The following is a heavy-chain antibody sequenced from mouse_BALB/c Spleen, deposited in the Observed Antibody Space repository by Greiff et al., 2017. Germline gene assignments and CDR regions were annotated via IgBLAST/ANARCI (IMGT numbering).Heavy chain of an antibody. V-gene: IGHV5-6-5*01. D-gene: IGHD1-3*01. CDR3: AREWSYYFDY. J-gene: IGHJ2*01. CDR2: ISSGGST. CDR1: GFTFSSYA. Sequence: EVKLVESGGGLVKPGGSLKLSCAASGFTFSSYAMSWVRQTPEKRLEWVASISSGGSTYYPDSVKGRFTISRDNARNILYLQMSSLRSEDTAMYYCAREWSYYFDYWGQGTTLTVSS.